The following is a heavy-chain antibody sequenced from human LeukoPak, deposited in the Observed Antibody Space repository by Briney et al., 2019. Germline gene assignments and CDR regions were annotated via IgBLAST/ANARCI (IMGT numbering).Heavy chain of an antibody. CDR3: AREDGGNLFDY. V-gene: IGHV3-23*01. Sequence: GGSLRLSCAVSGFAFGSEAMSWVRQSPARGLEWVASISPGGGTTYYADSVKGRFTISRDNSNNTLYLQMGSLRAEDMAVYYCAREDGGNLFDYWGQGTLVTVSS. J-gene: IGHJ4*02. CDR2: ISPGGGTT. D-gene: IGHD4-23*01. CDR1: GFAFGSEA.